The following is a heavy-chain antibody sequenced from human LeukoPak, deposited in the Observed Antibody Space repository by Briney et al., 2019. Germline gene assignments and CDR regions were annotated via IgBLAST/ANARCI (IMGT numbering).Heavy chain of an antibody. J-gene: IGHJ4*02. D-gene: IGHD3-22*01. CDR3: ASYYYDSSGYQFADFDY. V-gene: IGHV4-34*01. CDR2: INHSGST. Sequence: SETLSLTCAVYGGSFSGYYWSWIRQPPGKGLEWIGEINHSGSTNYNPSLKSRVTISVDTSKNQFSLKLSSVTAADTAVYYCASYYYDSSGYQFADFDYWGQGTLVTVSS. CDR1: GGSFSGYY.